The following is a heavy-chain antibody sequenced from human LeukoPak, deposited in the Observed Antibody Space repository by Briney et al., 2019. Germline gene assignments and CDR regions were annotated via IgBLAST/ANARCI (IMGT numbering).Heavy chain of an antibody. J-gene: IGHJ6*03. CDR3: AKDFGHRSGWYYYYYMDV. Sequence: PGGSLRLSCAASGFTFDDYAMHWVRQAPGKGLEWVSLISRNGGSTYYADSVKGRFTISRDNSKNSLYLQMNSLRTEDTAVYYCAKDFGHRSGWYYYYYMDVWGKGATVGVSS. D-gene: IGHD6-19*01. CDR1: GFTFDDYA. V-gene: IGHV3-43*02. CDR2: ISRNGGST.